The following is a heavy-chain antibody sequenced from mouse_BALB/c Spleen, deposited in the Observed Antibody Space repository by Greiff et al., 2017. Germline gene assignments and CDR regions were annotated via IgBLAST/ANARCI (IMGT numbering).Heavy chain of an antibody. Sequence: VQLQQSGPELVKPGASVKMSCKASGYTFTDYYMDWVKQSHGESFEWIGRVNPYNGGTSYNQKFKGKATLTVDKSSSTAYMELNSLTSEDSAVYYCARYFDYWGQGTTLTVSS. J-gene: IGHJ2*01. CDR1: GYTFTDYY. V-gene: IGHV1-19*01. CDR3: ARYFDY. CDR2: VNPYNGGT.